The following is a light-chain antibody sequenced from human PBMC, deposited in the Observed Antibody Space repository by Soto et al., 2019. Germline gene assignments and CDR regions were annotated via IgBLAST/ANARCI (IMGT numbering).Light chain of an antibody. J-gene: IGLJ1*01. CDR2: EVS. CDR3: SSYAGSNNYV. CDR1: SSDVGGYNY. Sequence: QSVLTQPPSASWSPGQSVTISCTGTSSDVGGYNYVSWYQQHPGKAPKLMIYEVSKRPSGVPDRFSGSKSGNTASLTVSGPQAEDEADYYCSSYAGSNNYVFGTGTKVTVL. V-gene: IGLV2-8*01.